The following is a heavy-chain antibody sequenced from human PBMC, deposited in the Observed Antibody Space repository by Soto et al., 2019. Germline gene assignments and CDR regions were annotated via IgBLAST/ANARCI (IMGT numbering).Heavy chain of an antibody. CDR2: INHSGST. D-gene: IGHD6-19*01. Sequence: QVQLQQWGAGLLKPSETLSLTCAVYGGSFSGYYWSWIRQPPGKGLEWIGEINHSGSTNYNPSLTSRVTISVDTSKNQFSLKLSSVTAADTAVYYCARSPSSGWSFDPWGQGTLVTVSS. V-gene: IGHV4-34*01. CDR3: ARSPSSGWSFDP. J-gene: IGHJ5*02. CDR1: GGSFSGYY.